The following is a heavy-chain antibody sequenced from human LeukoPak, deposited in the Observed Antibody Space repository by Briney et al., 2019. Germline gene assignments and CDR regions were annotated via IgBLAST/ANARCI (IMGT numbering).Heavy chain of an antibody. CDR3: ARRKNYYFDY. CDR2: IHPGDSDT. Sequence: GESLKISCKGSGSSYTSYWIGWVRQMPGKGLEWMGLIHPGDSDTRYSPSFQGQVTISVDKSISTAYLQWSSLKASDTAMYYCARRKNYYFDYWGQGTLVTVSS. J-gene: IGHJ4*02. V-gene: IGHV5-51*01. CDR1: GSSYTSYW. D-gene: IGHD1-7*01.